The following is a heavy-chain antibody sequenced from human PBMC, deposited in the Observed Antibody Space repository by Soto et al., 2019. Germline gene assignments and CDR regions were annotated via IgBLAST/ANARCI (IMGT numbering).Heavy chain of an antibody. V-gene: IGHV4-34*01. CDR2: INHSGST. J-gene: IGHJ4*02. D-gene: IGHD5-12*01. CDR3: VFSWHGVHRDLYDY. CDR1: GGSFSGYY. Sequence: SETLSLTCAVYGGSFSGYYWSWIRQPPGKGLEWIGEINHSGSTNYNPSLKSRVTISVDTSKNQFSLKLSSVTAADTAVYYCVFSWHGVHRDLYDYSAQRTL.